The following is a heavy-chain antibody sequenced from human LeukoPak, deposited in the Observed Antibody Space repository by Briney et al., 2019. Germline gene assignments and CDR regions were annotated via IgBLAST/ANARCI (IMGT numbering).Heavy chain of an antibody. V-gene: IGHV4-59*13. CDR1: GASINSYY. D-gene: IGHD4-17*01. Sequence: PSETLSLTCNVSGASINSYYWNWIHQSPGKGLEWLGNIHYRGTTNYNPSLKSRVTLSLDTSKSQFALKMTSVTAADTAVYYCARDEHGDFQGFDYWGQGTRVTVSS. CDR3: ARDEHGDFQGFDY. J-gene: IGHJ4*02. CDR2: IHYRGTT.